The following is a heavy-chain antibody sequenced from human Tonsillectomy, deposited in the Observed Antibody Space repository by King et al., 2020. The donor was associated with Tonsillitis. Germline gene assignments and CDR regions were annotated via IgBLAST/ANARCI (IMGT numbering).Heavy chain of an antibody. Sequence: QLQESGPGLVKPSETLSLTCTVSGGSISSSRYYWGWIRQPPGKGLEWVGNIYYIGITYINPSLKSRVTISVDRSKNQCALKLSSVTAAGTAVYYGAGFYRSGGHSVFWGRGPLGTVSS. J-gene: IGHJ4*02. CDR1: GGSISSSRYY. V-gene: IGHV4-39*06. CDR3: AGFYRSGGHSVF. CDR2: IYYIGIT. D-gene: IGHD5/OR15-5a*01.